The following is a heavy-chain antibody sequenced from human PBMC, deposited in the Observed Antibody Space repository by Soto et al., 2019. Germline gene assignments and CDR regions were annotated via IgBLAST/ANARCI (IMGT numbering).Heavy chain of an antibody. CDR3: ARDSGGWLRYFDY. CDR1: GFTFSSYW. J-gene: IGHJ4*02. D-gene: IGHD3-10*01. V-gene: IGHV3-7*01. Sequence: EVQLVESGGGLVQPGGSLRLSCAASGFTFSSYWMSWVRQAPGKGLEWVANIKQDGSEKYYVDSVKGRFTISRDNAKNSLYLQMNSLRAEDTAVYYCARDSGGWLRYFDYWGQGTLVTVSS. CDR2: IKQDGSEK.